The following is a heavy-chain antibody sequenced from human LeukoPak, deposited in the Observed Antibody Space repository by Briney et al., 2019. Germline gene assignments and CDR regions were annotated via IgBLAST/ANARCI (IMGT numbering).Heavy chain of an antibody. D-gene: IGHD4-17*01. CDR3: ARAQNGDYVYG. CDR1: GGSISSYY. J-gene: IGHJ4*02. V-gene: IGHV4-59*01. CDR2: IYYSGST. Sequence: SETLSLTCTVSGGSISSYYWSWIRQPPGKGLEWIGYIYYSGSTNYNPSLKSRVTISVDTSKNQFSLKLSSVTAADTAVYYCARAQNGDYVYGWGQGTLVPVSS.